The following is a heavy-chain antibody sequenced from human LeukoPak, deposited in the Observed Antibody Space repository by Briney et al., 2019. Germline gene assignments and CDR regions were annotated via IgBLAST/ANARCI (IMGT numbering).Heavy chain of an antibody. CDR2: IIPSVGLT. CDR1: GGTFSSYA. D-gene: IGHD3-10*01. V-gene: IGHV1-69*04. CDR3: AIGEDFDS. J-gene: IGHJ4*02. Sequence: SVKVSCKTPGGTFSSYAVNWVRQAPGQGLDWMGRIIPSVGLTTYAQKFQARVEISAETSTGTIYMELRSLRSEDTALYYCAIGEDFDSWGQGTLVTVSS.